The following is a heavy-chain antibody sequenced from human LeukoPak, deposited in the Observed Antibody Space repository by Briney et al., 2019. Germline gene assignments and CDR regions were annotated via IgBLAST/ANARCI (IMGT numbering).Heavy chain of an antibody. J-gene: IGHJ4*02. CDR3: ARDYDEDY. CDR1: GFTFSTYS. D-gene: IGHD5-12*01. CDR2: ISTSSSHI. V-gene: IGHV3-21*01. Sequence: GGSLRLSCAASGFTFSTYSMNWVRQAPGKGLEWVSSISTSSSHIYYADSVKGRFTISRDNANNSLYLQMHSLRAEDTAVYYCARDYDEDYWGQGTLVTVSS.